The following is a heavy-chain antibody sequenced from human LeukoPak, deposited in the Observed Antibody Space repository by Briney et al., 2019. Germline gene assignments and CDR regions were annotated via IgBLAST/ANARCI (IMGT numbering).Heavy chain of an antibody. Sequence: GGSLRLSCAASGFTFSDYYMSWIRQAPGKGLEWVSYISSSGSTIYYADSVKGRFTISRDNAKNSLYLQMNSLRAEDTAVYYCARGRGSYHYDSSGYPADAFDIWGQGTMVTVSS. J-gene: IGHJ3*02. CDR1: GFTFSDYY. V-gene: IGHV3-11*01. CDR3: ARGRGSYHYDSSGYPADAFDI. CDR2: ISSSGSTI. D-gene: IGHD3-22*01.